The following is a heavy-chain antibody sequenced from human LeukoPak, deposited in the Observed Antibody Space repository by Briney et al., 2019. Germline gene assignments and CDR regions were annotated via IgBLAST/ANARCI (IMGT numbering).Heavy chain of an antibody. Sequence: GGSLRLSCAASGFTFSSYAMHWVRQAPGKGLEWVAVISYDGSNKYYADSVKGRFTISRDNSKNTLYLQMNSLRAEDTAVYYCARDQAVVSFGVVISAFDIWGQGTMVTVSS. V-gene: IGHV3-30-3*01. CDR2: ISYDGSNK. CDR1: GFTFSSYA. CDR3: ARDQAVVSFGVVISAFDI. J-gene: IGHJ3*02. D-gene: IGHD3-3*01.